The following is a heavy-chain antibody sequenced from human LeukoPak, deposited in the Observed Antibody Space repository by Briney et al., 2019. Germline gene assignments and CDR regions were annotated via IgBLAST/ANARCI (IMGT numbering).Heavy chain of an antibody. CDR2: IKTDGSST. V-gene: IGHV3-74*01. Sequence: GGSLRLSCAASGFTFSNYWMHWVRQVPGKGLMWVSRIKTDGSSTSYADSVKGRFTISRDNAKNTLYLQMNSLRVEDTAVYYCARDFMYSIPCAGCWGQGTLVTVSS. J-gene: IGHJ4*02. CDR3: ARDFMYSIPCAGC. CDR1: GFTFSNYW. D-gene: IGHD6-13*01.